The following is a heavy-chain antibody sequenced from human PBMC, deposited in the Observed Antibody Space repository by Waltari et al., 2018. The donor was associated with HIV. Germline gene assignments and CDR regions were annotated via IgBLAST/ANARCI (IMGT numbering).Heavy chain of an antibody. Sequence: QVQLVQSGAEVKKPGASVKVSCKASGYTFTSYGISWVRQAPGKGLEWMGWISAYNGNTNYAQKLQGRVTMTTDTSTSTAYMELRSLRSDDTAVYYCARDSKGDFWSGPISKDYWGQGTLVTVSS. J-gene: IGHJ4*02. CDR2: ISAYNGNT. CDR3: ARDSKGDFWSGPISKDY. D-gene: IGHD3-3*01. CDR1: GYTFTSYG. V-gene: IGHV1-18*01.